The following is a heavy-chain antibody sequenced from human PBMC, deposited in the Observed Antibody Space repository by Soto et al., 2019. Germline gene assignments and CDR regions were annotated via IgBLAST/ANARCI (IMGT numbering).Heavy chain of an antibody. CDR1: GGSISSSSYY. Sequence: SETLSLTCTVSGGSISSSSYYWGWIRQPPGKGLEWIGSIYYSGSTYYNPSLKSRVTISVDTSKNQFSLKLSSVTAADTAVYYCARPSLGLAAAGTDWFDPWGQGTLVTVSS. J-gene: IGHJ5*02. CDR3: ARPSLGLAAAGTDWFDP. V-gene: IGHV4-39*01. D-gene: IGHD6-13*01. CDR2: IYYSGST.